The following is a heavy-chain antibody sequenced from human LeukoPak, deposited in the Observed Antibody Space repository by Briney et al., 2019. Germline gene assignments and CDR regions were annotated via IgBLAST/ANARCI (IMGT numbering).Heavy chain of an antibody. CDR3: ARGYYDILTGYSAPQSFDY. Sequence: GSLRLSCAASGFTVSSNYMSWIRQPPGKGLEWIGYIYYSGSTNYNPSLKSRVTISVDTSKNQFSLKLSSVTAADTAVYYCARGYYDILTGYSAPQSFDYWGQGTLVAVSS. V-gene: IGHV4-59*02. J-gene: IGHJ4*02. CDR2: IYYSGST. D-gene: IGHD3-9*01. CDR1: GFTVSSNY.